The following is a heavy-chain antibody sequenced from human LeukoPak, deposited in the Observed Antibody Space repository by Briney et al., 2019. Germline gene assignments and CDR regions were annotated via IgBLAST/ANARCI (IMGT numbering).Heavy chain of an antibody. D-gene: IGHD4-23*01. Sequence: GESLKISCKGSGYSFTSYWIAWVRQMSGKGLEWMGIIYPGDSDTRYSPSLQGQVIISADKSISTAYLQLSSLKASDTAMYYCARRDYGGKHFDYWGQGTLVTVSS. CDR3: ARRDYGGKHFDY. CDR2: IYPGDSDT. V-gene: IGHV5-51*01. CDR1: GYSFTSYW. J-gene: IGHJ4*02.